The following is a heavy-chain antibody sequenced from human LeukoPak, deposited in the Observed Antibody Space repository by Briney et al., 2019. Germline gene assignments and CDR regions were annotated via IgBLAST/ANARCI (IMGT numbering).Heavy chain of an antibody. CDR3: ATPNPSIGDYGSVDY. CDR1: GYTLAELS. Sequence: GASVKVSCKVSGYTLAELSMHWVRQAPGKGLEWVGGFDPEDGETIYAQKFQGRVTMTEDTSTDTAYMELSSLRSEDTAVYYCATPNPSIGDYGSVDYWGQGTLVTVSS. J-gene: IGHJ4*02. V-gene: IGHV1-24*01. CDR2: FDPEDGET. D-gene: IGHD4-17*01.